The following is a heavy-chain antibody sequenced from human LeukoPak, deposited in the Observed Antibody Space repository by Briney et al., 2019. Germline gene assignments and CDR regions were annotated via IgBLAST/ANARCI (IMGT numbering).Heavy chain of an antibody. V-gene: IGHV3-9*01. CDR1: GFTFDDYE. CDR3: AKYGIHYYGSGSFGAFDI. J-gene: IGHJ3*02. Sequence: GGSLRLSCAASGFTFDDYEMRWARQAPGKGLEWVSDISRNSGDIGYADSVKGRFTISRDNAKNSLYLQMNSLRAEDTAVYYCAKYGIHYYGSGSFGAFDIWGQGTMVTVSS. D-gene: IGHD3-10*01. CDR2: ISRNSGDI.